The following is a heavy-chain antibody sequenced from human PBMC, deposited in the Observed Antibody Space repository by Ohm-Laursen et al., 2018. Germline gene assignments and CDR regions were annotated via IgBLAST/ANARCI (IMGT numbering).Heavy chain of an antibody. V-gene: IGHV3-30*03. Sequence: SLRLSCSASGFTFSSYGMHWVRQAPGKGLEWVAVISYDGSNKYYADSVKGRFTISRDNSKNSLYLQINSLRVEDTAVYYCAREKLSCRSDCLDYWGQGTLVTVSS. D-gene: IGHD2-2*01. CDR3: AREKLSCRSDCLDY. J-gene: IGHJ4*02. CDR1: GFTFSSYG. CDR2: ISYDGSNK.